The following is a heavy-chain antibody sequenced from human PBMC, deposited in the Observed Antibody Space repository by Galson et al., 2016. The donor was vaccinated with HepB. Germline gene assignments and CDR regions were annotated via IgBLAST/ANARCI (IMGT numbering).Heavy chain of an antibody. D-gene: IGHD3-9*01. Sequence: SLRLSCAGSGFIFESAWMNWVRQAPGKGLEWVGRIKSKSAGGTTYYAAPVKGRFTISRDDSKDTVYLQMNSLRIEDTAVYYCATNAVLRSLDWLFGLDVWGQGTTVTVSS. CDR1: GFIFESAW. J-gene: IGHJ6*02. CDR3: ATNAVLRSLDWLFGLDV. V-gene: IGHV3-15*07. CDR2: IKSKSAGGTT.